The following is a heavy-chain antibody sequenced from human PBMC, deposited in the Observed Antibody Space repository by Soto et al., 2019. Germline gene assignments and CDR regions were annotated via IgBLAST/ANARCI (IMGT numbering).Heavy chain of an antibody. CDR2: LIPIFGTA. CDR1: GGTFSSYA. V-gene: IGHV1-69*12. J-gene: IGHJ6*02. D-gene: IGHD4-4*01. Sequence: QVQLVQSGAEVKKPGSSVKVSCKASGGTFSSYAISWVRQAPGQGLEWMGGLIPIFGTADYAQKFQGRVTITADESTSTAYMELSSLRSEDTAVYYCATHTVVTPGNYYSGMDVWGQGTTVTVYS. CDR3: ATHTVVTPGNYYSGMDV.